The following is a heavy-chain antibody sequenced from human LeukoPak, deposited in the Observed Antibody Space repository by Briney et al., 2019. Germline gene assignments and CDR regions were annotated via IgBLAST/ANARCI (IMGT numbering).Heavy chain of an antibody. D-gene: IGHD5-18*01. CDR2: INSDGSST. V-gene: IGHV3-74*01. CDR3: ATRVHNSYGYVC. J-gene: IGHJ4*02. CDR1: GFTFSSYW. Sequence: PGGSLRLSCAASGFTFSSYWMHWVRQAPGKGLVWVSRINSDGSSTSYADSVKGRFTISRDNAKNTLYLQMNSLRAEDTAVYYCATRVHNSYGYVCWGQGTLVTVSS.